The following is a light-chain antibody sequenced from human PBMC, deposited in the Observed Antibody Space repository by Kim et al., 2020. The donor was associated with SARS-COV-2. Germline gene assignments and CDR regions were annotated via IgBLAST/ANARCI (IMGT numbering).Light chain of an antibody. CDR1: KIGTKS. CDR3: QVWDSSSDRYV. Sequence: SYELTQPPSVSVAPGQTARITCGADKIGTKSVHWYHQKPGQAPVLVMSFNNDRPSGTPERFSGSNSGNTATLIITGVEAADEADYYCQVWDSSSDRYVFGTGTQVTVL. CDR2: FNN. J-gene: IGLJ1*01. V-gene: IGLV3-21*01.